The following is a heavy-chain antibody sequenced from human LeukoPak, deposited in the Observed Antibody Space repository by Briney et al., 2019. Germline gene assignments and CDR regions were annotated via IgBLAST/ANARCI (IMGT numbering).Heavy chain of an antibody. CDR3: AKGCGGTCFSSFDL. CDR1: GFTFSSYW. J-gene: IGHJ2*01. D-gene: IGHD2-15*01. Sequence: GGSLRLSCAASGFTFSSYWMSWVRQAPGKGLEWVSSISGSGGSTYYADSVKGRFTISRDNSKNTLYLQMNSLRAEDTAVYYCAKGCGGTCFSSFDLWGRGTLVTVSS. V-gene: IGHV3-23*01. CDR2: ISGSGGST.